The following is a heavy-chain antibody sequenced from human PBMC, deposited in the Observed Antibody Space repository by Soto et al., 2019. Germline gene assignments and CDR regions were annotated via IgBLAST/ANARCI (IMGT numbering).Heavy chain of an antibody. D-gene: IGHD6-13*01. CDR3: ARERGSSGWYRGYAFDI. Sequence: QVQLQESGPGLVKPSQTLSLTCTVSGGSISSGGYYWSWIRQHPGKGLEWIGYIYYSESTYYNPSLKSRVTISVDTSKNQFCLKLNSVTAADTAVYYCARERGSSGWYRGYAFDIWGQGTMVTVSS. J-gene: IGHJ3*02. V-gene: IGHV4-31*03. CDR2: IYYSEST. CDR1: GGSISSGGYY.